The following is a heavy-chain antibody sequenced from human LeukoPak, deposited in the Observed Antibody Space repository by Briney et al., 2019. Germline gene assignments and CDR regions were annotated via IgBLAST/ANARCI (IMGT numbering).Heavy chain of an antibody. J-gene: IGHJ4*02. CDR2: IIPIFGTA. D-gene: IGHD2-15*01. CDR3: ARFGGGTRGCCSGGSCYVDY. CDR1: GGTFSIYA. V-gene: IGHV1-69*13. Sequence: GASVKVSCKASGGTFSIYAISWVRQAPGPGLEWMGGIIPIFGTANYAQKFQGRVTITADESTSTAYMELSSLRSEDTAVYYCARFGGGTRGCCSGGSCYVDYWGQGTLVTVSS.